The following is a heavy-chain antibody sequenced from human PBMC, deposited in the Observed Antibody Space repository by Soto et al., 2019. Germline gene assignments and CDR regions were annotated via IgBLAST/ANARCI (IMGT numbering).Heavy chain of an antibody. J-gene: IGHJ6*02. V-gene: IGHV5-51*01. Sequence: GASLKSSCKRPGYTFTDYWIAWVRQMHGKGLEWMGMIYPGDSDTRYSPSFQGQGTISADKSMTTAYLQWNSLKASDTAMYYCARISRVPAKGRNSGMDVWGQGTTVTVSS. CDR2: IYPGDSDT. CDR3: ARISRVPAKGRNSGMDV. D-gene: IGHD2-15*01. CDR1: GYTFTDYW.